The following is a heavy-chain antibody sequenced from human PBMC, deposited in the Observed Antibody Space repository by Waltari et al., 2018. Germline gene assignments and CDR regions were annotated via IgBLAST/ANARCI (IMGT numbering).Heavy chain of an antibody. Sequence: QVQLQESGPGLVKPSETLSLTCALSGYSISSGSYWGWTRQPPGKGLEWIGSIYHSGSTYYNPSLKSRVTISVDTSKNQFSLKLSSVTAADTAVYYCARAPHYYDSSGYFDYWGQGTLVTVSS. J-gene: IGHJ4*02. CDR2: IYHSGST. CDR3: ARAPHYYDSSGYFDY. D-gene: IGHD3-22*01. V-gene: IGHV4-38-2*01. CDR1: GYSISSGSY.